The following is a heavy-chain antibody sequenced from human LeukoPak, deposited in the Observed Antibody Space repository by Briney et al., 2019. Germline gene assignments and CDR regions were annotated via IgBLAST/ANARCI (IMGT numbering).Heavy chain of an antibody. CDR2: ISYDGSNK. D-gene: IGHD4-11*01. Sequence: GGSLRLSCAASGFTFSSYGMHWVRQAPGKGLEWVAVISYDGSNKYYADSVKGRFTISRDNAKNSLYLQMNSLRAEDMALYYCAKGGTTVTTPPFDYWGQGTLVTVSS. CDR1: GFTFSSYG. J-gene: IGHJ4*02. V-gene: IGHV3-30*18. CDR3: AKGGTTVTTPPFDY.